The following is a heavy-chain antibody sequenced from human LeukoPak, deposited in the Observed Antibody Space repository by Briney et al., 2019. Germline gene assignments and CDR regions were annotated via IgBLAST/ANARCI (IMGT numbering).Heavy chain of an antibody. CDR1: GGSFSGYY. CDR2: IYYSGST. D-gene: IGHD1-26*01. V-gene: IGHV4-59*01. Sequence: TPSETLSLTCAVYGGSFSGYYWSYIRQPPGKGLEWIGYIYYSGSTNYNPSLKSRVTISVDTSKNHFSLKLSSVTAADTAVYYCAGGDVGAFAIWGQGTMVTVSS. J-gene: IGHJ3*02. CDR3: AGGDVGAFAI.